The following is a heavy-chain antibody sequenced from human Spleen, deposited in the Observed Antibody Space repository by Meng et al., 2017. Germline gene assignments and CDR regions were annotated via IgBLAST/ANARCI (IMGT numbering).Heavy chain of an antibody. V-gene: IGHV4-39*07. D-gene: IGHD4-17*01. Sequence: SETLSLTCTVSGGSISSSSYYWGWIRQPPGKGLEWIGSIYYSGSTYYNPSLKSRVTISVDTSKNQFSLKLSSVTAADTAVYYCAAKVTSFFDYWGQGTLVTVSS. CDR1: GGSISSSSYY. CDR3: AAKVTSFFDY. J-gene: IGHJ4*02. CDR2: IYYSGST.